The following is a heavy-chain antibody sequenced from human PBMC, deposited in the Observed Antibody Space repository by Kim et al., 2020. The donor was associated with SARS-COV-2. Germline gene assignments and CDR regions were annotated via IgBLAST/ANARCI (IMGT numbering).Heavy chain of an antibody. CDR2: T. D-gene: IGHD2-15*01. V-gene: IGHV4-4*07. Sequence: TTYNPSLQSRVTMSVDTSKNQFSLKLSSVTAADTAVYYCAREMLHNWFDPWGQGTLVTVSS. CDR3: AREMLHNWFDP. J-gene: IGHJ5*02.